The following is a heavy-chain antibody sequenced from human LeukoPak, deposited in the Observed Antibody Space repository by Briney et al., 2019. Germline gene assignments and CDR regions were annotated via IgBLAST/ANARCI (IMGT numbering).Heavy chain of an antibody. CDR1: GGSISSGSYY. CDR3: ARGGITIFGVVITSEFDP. J-gene: IGHJ5*02. D-gene: IGHD3-3*01. CDR2: IYTSGST. Sequence: ASQTLSLTCTVSGGSISSGSYYWSWIPQPAGKGLEWVGRIYTSGSTNYNPSLKSRVTISGDTSKNQFSLKLSSVTAADTAVYYCARGGITIFGVVITSEFDPWGQGTLVTVSS. V-gene: IGHV4-61*02.